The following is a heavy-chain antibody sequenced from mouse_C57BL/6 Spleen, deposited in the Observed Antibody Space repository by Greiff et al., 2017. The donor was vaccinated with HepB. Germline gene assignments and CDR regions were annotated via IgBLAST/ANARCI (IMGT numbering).Heavy chain of an antibody. J-gene: IGHJ3*01. CDR3: ARPDGYHWFAY. Sequence: QVQLQQPGAELVKPGASVKMSCKASGYTFTSYWLTCLKQRLGQGLVWIGDCYPGSGSANYNEKFKSKDTLTVDTSSSTAYMQLSSLTFEVSAVYYCARPDGYHWFAYWGQGTLGTVSA. CDR1: GYTFTSYW. V-gene: IGHV1-55*01. D-gene: IGHD2-3*01. CDR2: CYPGSGSA.